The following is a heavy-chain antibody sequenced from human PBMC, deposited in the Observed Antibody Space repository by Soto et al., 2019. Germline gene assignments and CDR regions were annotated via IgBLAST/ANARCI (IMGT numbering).Heavy chain of an antibody. Sequence: SETLSLTCTVSGGSISSSSYYRGWIRQPPGKGLEWIGSIYYSGSTYYNPSLKSRVTISVDTSKNQFSLKLSSVTAADTAVYYCARGAVAGTPFDYWGQGTLVTVSS. CDR1: GGSISSSSYY. CDR2: IYYSGST. J-gene: IGHJ4*02. D-gene: IGHD6-19*01. CDR3: ARGAVAGTPFDY. V-gene: IGHV4-39*01.